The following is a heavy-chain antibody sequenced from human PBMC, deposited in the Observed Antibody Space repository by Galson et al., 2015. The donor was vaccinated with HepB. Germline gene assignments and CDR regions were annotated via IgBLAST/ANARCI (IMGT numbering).Heavy chain of an antibody. CDR1: GYTFTSYG. CDR3: ARDKGDDYQPHYFDY. V-gene: IGHV1-18*04. D-gene: IGHD2-2*01. CDR2: ISAYNGNT. Sequence: SVKVSCKASGYTFTSYGISWVRQAPGQGLEWMGWISAYNGNTNYAQKLQGRVTMTTDTSTSTAYMELRSLRSDDTAVYYCARDKGDDYQPHYFDYWGQGTLVTVSS. J-gene: IGHJ4*02.